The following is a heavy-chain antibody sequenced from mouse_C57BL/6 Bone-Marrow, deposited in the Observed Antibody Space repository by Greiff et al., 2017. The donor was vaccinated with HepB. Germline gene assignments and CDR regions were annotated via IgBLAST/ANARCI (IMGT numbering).Heavy chain of an antibody. CDR2: ISDGGSYT. CDR3: ARAYGDYAMDY. D-gene: IGHD1-1*01. CDR1: GFTFSSYA. Sequence: EVKLVESGGGLVKPGGSLKLSCAASGFTFSSYAMSWVRQTPEKRLEWVATISDGGSYTYYPDNVKGRFTISRDNAKNNLYLQMRHLKSEDTAMYYCARAYGDYAMDYWGQGTSVTVSS. V-gene: IGHV5-4*03. J-gene: IGHJ4*01.